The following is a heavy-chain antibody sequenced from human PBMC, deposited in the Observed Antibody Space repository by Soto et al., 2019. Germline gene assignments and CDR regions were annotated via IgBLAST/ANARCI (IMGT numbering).Heavy chain of an antibody. D-gene: IGHD6-19*01. CDR1: GGSISSGGYY. J-gene: IGHJ5*02. CDR3: ASGSSGWIKNWFDP. CDR2: IYYSGST. Sequence: PSETLSLTCTVSGGSISSGGYYWSWIRQHPGKGLEWIGYIYYSGSTYYNPSLKSRVTISVDTSKNQFSLKLSSVTAADTAVYYCASGSSGWIKNWFDPWGQGTLVTVSS. V-gene: IGHV4-31*03.